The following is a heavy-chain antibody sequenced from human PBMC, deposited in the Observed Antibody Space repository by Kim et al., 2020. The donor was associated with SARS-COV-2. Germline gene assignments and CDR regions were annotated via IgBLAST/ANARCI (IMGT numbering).Heavy chain of an antibody. J-gene: IGHJ6*02. V-gene: IGHV3-11*05. D-gene: IGHD6-6*01. Sequence: AEAVIGRITVSRDNAKNSLSLQMRSLRAEDTAVYYCARGGGDSYYYGMDVWGRGTTVTVSS. CDR3: ARGGGDSYYYGMDV.